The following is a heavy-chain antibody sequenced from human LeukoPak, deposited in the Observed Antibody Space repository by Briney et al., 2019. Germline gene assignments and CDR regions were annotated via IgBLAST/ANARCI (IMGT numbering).Heavy chain of an antibody. CDR1: GFTFSSYW. Sequence: GGSLRLSCSASGFTFSSYWMSWVRQAPGKGLEWVSYISSSGSTIYYADSVKGRFSISRDNAKNSLYLHMNSLRAEDTAVYYCAGASDHVDAFDIWGQGTMVTVSS. D-gene: IGHD3-10*01. J-gene: IGHJ3*02. V-gene: IGHV3-48*04. CDR3: AGASDHVDAFDI. CDR2: ISSSGSTI.